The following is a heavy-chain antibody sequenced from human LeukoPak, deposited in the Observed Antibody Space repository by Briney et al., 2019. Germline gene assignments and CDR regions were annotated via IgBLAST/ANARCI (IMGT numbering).Heavy chain of an antibody. Sequence: PGGSLRLSCAASGFTFDDYAMHWVRQAPGKGLEWVSGISWNSGSIGYADSVKGRFTISRDNAKNSLYLQMNSLGAEDTALYYCAKDMAGDFWSGYYDYWGQGTLVTVSS. CDR2: ISWNSGSI. CDR3: AKDMAGDFWSGYYDY. V-gene: IGHV3-9*01. J-gene: IGHJ4*02. CDR1: GFTFDDYA. D-gene: IGHD3-3*01.